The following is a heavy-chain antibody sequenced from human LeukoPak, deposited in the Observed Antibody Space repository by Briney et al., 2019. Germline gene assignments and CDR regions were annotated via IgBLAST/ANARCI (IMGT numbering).Heavy chain of an antibody. V-gene: IGHV5-51*01. CDR3: ATGDYGGRHFDS. Sequence: GASLKISCKGSGSLFTSYWIGWVRQLPGKGLEWMGIIYPGDSDTRYSPSFQGQVTKSPDKSISPAYLQWSSLKASDTAMYHCATGDYGGRHFDSCGQGAL. CDR2: IYPGDSDT. CDR1: GSLFTSYW. D-gene: IGHD4-23*01. J-gene: IGHJ4*02.